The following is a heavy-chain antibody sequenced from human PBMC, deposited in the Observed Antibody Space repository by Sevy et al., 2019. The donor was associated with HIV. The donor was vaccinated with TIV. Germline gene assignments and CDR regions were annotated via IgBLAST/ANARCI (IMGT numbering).Heavy chain of an antibody. J-gene: IGHJ5*02. CDR1: GGTFTNYG. CDR2: ITPIFGTV. CDR3: ARDPRRSDDRGWFDP. D-gene: IGHD3-10*01. V-gene: IGHV1-69*13. Sequence: ASVKVSCKASGGTFTNYGFTWVRQAPGQGLEWMGGITPIFGTVNYAQKFQGRVTMTADESTSTVYMELSSLTSEDTAVYYWARDPRRSDDRGWFDPWGQGTLVTVSS.